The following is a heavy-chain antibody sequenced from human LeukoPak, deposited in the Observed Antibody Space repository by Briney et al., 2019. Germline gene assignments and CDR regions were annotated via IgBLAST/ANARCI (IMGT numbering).Heavy chain of an antibody. CDR3: ARQGDTVGWFDP. D-gene: IGHD2-15*01. CDR2: IYTSGST. V-gene: IGHV4-4*09. CDR1: GGSISSYY. J-gene: IGHJ5*02. Sequence: PSETLSLTCTVSGGSISSYYWSWIRQPPGKGLEWIGYIYTSGSTNYNPSLKSRVTISVDTSKNQFSLKLSSVTAADTAVYYCARQGDTVGWFDPWGQGTLVTVSS.